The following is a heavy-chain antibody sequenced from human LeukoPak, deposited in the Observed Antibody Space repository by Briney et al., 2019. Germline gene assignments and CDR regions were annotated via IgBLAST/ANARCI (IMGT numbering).Heavy chain of an antibody. J-gene: IGHJ4*02. Sequence: ASVKVSCKASGYTFTGYYMHWVRQAPGQGLEWVGWINPNSGGTNYAQKFQGRVTMTRDTSISTAYMELSRLRSDDTAVYYCASLDGSGSYSTNQHHGDFDYWGQGTLVTVSS. CDR2: INPNSGGT. V-gene: IGHV1-2*02. D-gene: IGHD3-10*01. CDR3: ASLDGSGSYSTNQHHGDFDY. CDR1: GYTFTGYY.